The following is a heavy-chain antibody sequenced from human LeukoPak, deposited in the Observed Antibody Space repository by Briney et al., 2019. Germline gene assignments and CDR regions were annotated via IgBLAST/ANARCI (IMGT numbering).Heavy chain of an antibody. CDR1: GGSISSSSYY. V-gene: IGHV4-39*01. Sequence: SETLSLTCTVSGGSISSSSYYWGWIRQPPGKGLEWIGSIYYSGSTYYNPSLKSRVTISVDTSKNQLSLKLSSVTAADTAVYYCARQREVSSLSRYFQHWGQGTLVTVSS. J-gene: IGHJ1*01. CDR3: ARQREVSSLSRYFQH. CDR2: IYYSGST.